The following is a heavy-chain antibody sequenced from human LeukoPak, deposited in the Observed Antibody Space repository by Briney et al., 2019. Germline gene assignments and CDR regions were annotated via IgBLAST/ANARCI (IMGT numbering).Heavy chain of an antibody. CDR3: AKDPLPYSSGWQYFQH. V-gene: IGHV3-30*18. J-gene: IGHJ1*01. CDR1: GLTFSTYG. CDR2: ISYDGSNK. Sequence: GGSLRLSCAASGLTFSTYGMHWVRQAPGKGLEWVAVISYDGSNKYYADSVKGRFTISRDNSKNTLYLQMNSLRAEDTAVYYCAKDPLPYSSGWQYFQHWGQGTLVTVSS. D-gene: IGHD6-19*01.